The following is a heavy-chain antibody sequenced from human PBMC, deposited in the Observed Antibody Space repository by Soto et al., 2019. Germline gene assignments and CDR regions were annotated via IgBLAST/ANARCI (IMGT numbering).Heavy chain of an antibody. CDR3: AREGEYCTNGICYRKYYMDV. J-gene: IGHJ6*03. CDR2: IYYSGST. Sequence: SETLSLTCTVSGGSISSYYWSWIRQPPGKGLEWIGYIYYSGSTNYNPSLKSRVTISVDTSKNQFSLKLSSVTAADTAVYYCAREGEYCTNGICYRKYYMDVWGKGTTVTVSS. V-gene: IGHV4-59*01. D-gene: IGHD2-8*01. CDR1: GGSISSYY.